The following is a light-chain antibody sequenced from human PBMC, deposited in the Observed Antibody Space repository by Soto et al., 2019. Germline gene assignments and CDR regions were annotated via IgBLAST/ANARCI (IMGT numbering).Light chain of an antibody. CDR2: DAS. CDR3: QQYNNRPPIT. V-gene: IGKV3-11*01. Sequence: EIVLIQSPATLSLSPGERATLSCRASQSVGSYLAWYQHKPGQAPRLLISDASNRATGIPARLSGSGSETDYSLTISSLEPEDFAVYYCQQYNNRPPITFGQGTRLEIK. J-gene: IGKJ5*01. CDR1: QSVGSY.